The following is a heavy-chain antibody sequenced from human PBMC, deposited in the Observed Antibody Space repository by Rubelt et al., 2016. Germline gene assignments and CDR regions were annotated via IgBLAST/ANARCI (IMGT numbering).Heavy chain of an antibody. CDR3: ARRDGYSWDDAFDI. CDR2: ISAYNGNT. J-gene: IGHJ3*02. V-gene: IGHV1-18*01. CDR1: GYPFTSYG. D-gene: IGHD5-24*01. Sequence: QVQLVQSGAEVKKPGASVKVSCKASGYPFTSYGISWVRQAPGQGLEWMGWISAYNGNTNYAQKCQCRVTMTTDTSKSTAYMELRSLRSDDTAVYYCARRDGYSWDDAFDIWGQGTMVTVSS.